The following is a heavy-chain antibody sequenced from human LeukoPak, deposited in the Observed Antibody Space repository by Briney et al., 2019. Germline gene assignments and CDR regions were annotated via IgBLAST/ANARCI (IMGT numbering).Heavy chain of an antibody. CDR2: INAGNGNT. Sequence: GASVKVSCKASGYTFTSYAMHWVRQAPGQRLEWMGWINAGNGNTKYSQKFQGRVTITRDTSASTAYMELSSLRSDDTAVYYCARDIVVVPAAGAYGMDVWGQGTTVTVSS. V-gene: IGHV1-3*01. D-gene: IGHD2-2*01. CDR1: GYTFTSYA. CDR3: ARDIVVVPAAGAYGMDV. J-gene: IGHJ6*02.